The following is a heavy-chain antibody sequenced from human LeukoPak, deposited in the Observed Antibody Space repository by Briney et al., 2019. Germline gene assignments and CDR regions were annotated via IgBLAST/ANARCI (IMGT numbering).Heavy chain of an antibody. Sequence: ASVKVSCKASGYTFTGYYMHWVRQAPGQGLEWMGWINPNSGGTNYAQKFQVRVTMTRDTSISTAYMELSRLRSDDTAVYYCARSSLAAAGTSYYYMDVWGKGTTVTISS. V-gene: IGHV1-2*02. J-gene: IGHJ6*03. CDR1: GYTFTGYY. D-gene: IGHD6-13*01. CDR2: INPNSGGT. CDR3: ARSSLAAAGTSYYYMDV.